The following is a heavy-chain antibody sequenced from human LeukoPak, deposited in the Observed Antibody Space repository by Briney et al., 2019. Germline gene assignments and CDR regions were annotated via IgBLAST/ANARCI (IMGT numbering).Heavy chain of an antibody. J-gene: IGHJ4*02. CDR3: ARDCYDSSGYPQGLDY. Sequence: ASVKVSCKASGGTFSSYAISWVRQAPGQGLEWMGRIIPILGIANYAQKFQGRVTITADKSTSTAYMELSSLRSEDTAVYYCARDCYDSSGYPQGLDYWGQGTLVTVSS. V-gene: IGHV1-69*04. D-gene: IGHD3-22*01. CDR1: GGTFSSYA. CDR2: IIPILGIA.